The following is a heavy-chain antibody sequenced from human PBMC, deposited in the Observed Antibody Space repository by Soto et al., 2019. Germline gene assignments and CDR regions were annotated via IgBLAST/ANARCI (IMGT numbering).Heavy chain of an antibody. J-gene: IGHJ6*02. Sequence: GASVKVSCKASGYTFTSYAMHWVRQAPGQRLEWMGWINAGNGNTKYSQKFQGRVTITRDTSASTAYMELSSLRSEDTAVYYCAREPYDFWSGYPQVAYSMDVWGQGTTVTVSS. CDR1: GYTFTSYA. D-gene: IGHD3-3*01. V-gene: IGHV1-3*01. CDR3: AREPYDFWSGYPQVAYSMDV. CDR2: INAGNGNT.